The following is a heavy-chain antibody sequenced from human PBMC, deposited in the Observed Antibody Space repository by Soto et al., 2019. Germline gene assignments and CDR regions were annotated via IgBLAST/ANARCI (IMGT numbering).Heavy chain of an antibody. CDR1: GYSISSGYY. Sequence: PSETLSLTCAVSGYSISSGYYWGWIRQPPGKGLEWIGSIYHSGSTYYNPSLKSRVTISVDTSKNQFSLKLSSVTAADTAVYYCARDGYYYYSSGYPRYYYYYGMDVWGQGTTVTVSS. J-gene: IGHJ6*02. CDR3: ARDGYYYYSSGYPRYYYYYGMDV. D-gene: IGHD3-22*01. V-gene: IGHV4-38-2*02. CDR2: IYHSGST.